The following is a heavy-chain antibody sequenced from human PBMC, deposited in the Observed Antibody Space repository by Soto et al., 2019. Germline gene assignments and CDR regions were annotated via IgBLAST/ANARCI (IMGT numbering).Heavy chain of an antibody. CDR1: GFTFSVSA. CDR2: IRSKAASDAT. CDR3: TSAERIVEAGLTAS. V-gene: IGHV3-73*01. Sequence: EVQLVESGGGSVQPGGSLTLSCAASGFTFSVSAIHWVRQASGNGLEWVGRIRSKAASDATAYAASVKGRCNISRDDLKTTAYLQMTSLTTAATAVYYCTSAERIVEAGLTASCGQGTLVTVSS. J-gene: IGHJ5*02. D-gene: IGHD6-19*01.